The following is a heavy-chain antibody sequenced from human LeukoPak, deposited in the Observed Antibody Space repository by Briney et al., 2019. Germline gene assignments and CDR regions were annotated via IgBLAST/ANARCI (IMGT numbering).Heavy chain of an antibody. CDR3: ARRITMIVVVDAFDI. V-gene: IGHV4-39*01. D-gene: IGHD3-22*01. CDR1: GGSISSSSYY. Sequence: SETLSLTCTVSGGSISSSSYYWGWIRRPPGKGLEWIGSIYYSGSTYYNPSLKSRVTISVDTSKNQFSLRLSSVTAADTAVYYCARRITMIVVVDAFDIWGQGTMVTVSS. CDR2: IYYSGST. J-gene: IGHJ3*02.